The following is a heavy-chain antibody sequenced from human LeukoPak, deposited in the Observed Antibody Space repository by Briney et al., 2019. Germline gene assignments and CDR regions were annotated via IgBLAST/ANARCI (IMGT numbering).Heavy chain of an antibody. CDR3: ARRIRLVINRGTFDP. Sequence: PSETLSLTCAVYGGSFNGYYWSWIRQPPGKGLEWIGEINHSGSTNYSPSLKSRVTLSVDTSKNQFSLKLSSVTAADTAVYYCARRIRLVINRGTFDPWGQGTLVTVSS. J-gene: IGHJ5*02. CDR2: INHSGST. D-gene: IGHD3-9*01. V-gene: IGHV4-34*01. CDR1: GGSFNGYY.